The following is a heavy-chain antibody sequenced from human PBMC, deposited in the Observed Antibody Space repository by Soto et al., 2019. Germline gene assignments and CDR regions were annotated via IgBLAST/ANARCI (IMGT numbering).Heavy chain of an antibody. CDR3: ARDFAYFDS. J-gene: IGHJ4*02. CDR2: IYTSGST. D-gene: IGHD3-3*01. Sequence: SETLSLTCTVSGGSISSYYWSWIRQPAGKGLEWIGRIYTSGSTNYNPSLKSRVSISMDTSKNQFSLNLDSVTAADTAVYFCARDFAYFDSWGQGTLVTVSS. CDR1: GGSISSYY. V-gene: IGHV4-4*07.